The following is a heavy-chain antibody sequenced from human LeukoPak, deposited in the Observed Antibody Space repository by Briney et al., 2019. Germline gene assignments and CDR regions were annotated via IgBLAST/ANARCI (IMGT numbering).Heavy chain of an antibody. CDR3: ARDLRSGYDFWGYYYYYYMDV. CDR2: IYYSGST. Sequence: SETLSLTCTVSGGSISSYYWSWIRQPPGKGLEWIGYIYYSGSTNYNPSLKSRVTMSVDTSKNQFSLKLSSVTAADTAVYYCARDLRSGYDFWGYYYYYYMDVWGKGTTVTVSS. CDR1: GGSISSYY. J-gene: IGHJ6*03. V-gene: IGHV4-59*12. D-gene: IGHD5-12*01.